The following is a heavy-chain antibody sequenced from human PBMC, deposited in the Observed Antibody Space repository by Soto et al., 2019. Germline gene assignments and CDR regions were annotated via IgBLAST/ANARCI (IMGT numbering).Heavy chain of an antibody. D-gene: IGHD4-17*01. V-gene: IGHV3-30*18. Sequence: QVQVVESGGGVVQPGRSLRLSCAASGFTFSTYGMHWVRQAPGKGLEWVAVISYDGSNKYYADSVKGRFTISRDNSKNTLYLQMNSLRAEDTAVFYCAKYHLRYTVTSPGSWGQGTLVTVSS. CDR2: ISYDGSNK. CDR1: GFTFSTYG. CDR3: AKYHLRYTVTSPGS. J-gene: IGHJ5*02.